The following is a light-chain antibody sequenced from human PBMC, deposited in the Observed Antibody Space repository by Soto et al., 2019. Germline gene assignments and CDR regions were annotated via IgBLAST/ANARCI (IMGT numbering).Light chain of an antibody. CDR3: QHRTNWPA. CDR2: DAS. CDR1: QNVRTF. Sequence: EVVLTQSPATLSLSPGERATLSCRASQNVRTFLDWYQQTPGHAPRILIYDASARATGIPARLSGSGSGTDFTLTISSIEPEDFAVYYCQHRTNWPAFGGGTKVDIK. V-gene: IGKV3-11*01. J-gene: IGKJ4*01.